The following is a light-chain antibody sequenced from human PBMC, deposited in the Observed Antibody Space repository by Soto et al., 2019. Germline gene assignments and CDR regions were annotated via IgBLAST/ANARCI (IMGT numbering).Light chain of an antibody. CDR3: AAWDASLDGYV. CDR2: SYD. CDR1: SSNLGDNA. J-gene: IGLJ1*01. V-gene: IGLV1-44*01. Sequence: QSVLTQPPSASGTPGQRVIISCSTSSSNLGDNAVNWYQHVPGTAPKLLIYSYDQRPSGVPDRFSGSKSGTSASLAISGLQSEDEADYYCAAWDASLDGYVFGTGTKLTVL.